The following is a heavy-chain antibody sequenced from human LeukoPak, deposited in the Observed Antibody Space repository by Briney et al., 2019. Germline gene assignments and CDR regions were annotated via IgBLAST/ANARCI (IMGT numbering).Heavy chain of an antibody. CDR2: INSDGSST. CDR3: ARDLHAVATILLDY. V-gene: IGHV3-74*01. Sequence: PGGSLRLSCAASGFTFSSYWMHWVRQAPGKGLVWVSRINSDGSSTSYANSVKGRFTISRDNAKNTVYLQVNNLRAEDTAIYYCARDLHAVATILLDYWGQGTLVTVSS. CDR1: GFTFSSYW. J-gene: IGHJ4*02. D-gene: IGHD5-12*01.